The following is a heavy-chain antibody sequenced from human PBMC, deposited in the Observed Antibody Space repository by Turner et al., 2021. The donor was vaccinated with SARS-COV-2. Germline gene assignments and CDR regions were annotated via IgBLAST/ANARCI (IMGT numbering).Heavy chain of an antibody. CDR3: ARTLDSGWYQGQFYFDY. CDR2: IYWDDDK. CDR1: GFSLSISGLG. V-gene: IGHV2-5*02. J-gene: IGHJ4*02. D-gene: IGHD6-19*01. Sequence: QITLKESGPPLLKPTQTLTLTCTFSGFSLSISGLGVGWIRQPPGKSLEWLALIYWDDDKRYSPSLRSRLTITKDTSKNQVVLTVTNMDPADTATYYCARTLDSGWYQGQFYFDYWGQGTLVTVSS.